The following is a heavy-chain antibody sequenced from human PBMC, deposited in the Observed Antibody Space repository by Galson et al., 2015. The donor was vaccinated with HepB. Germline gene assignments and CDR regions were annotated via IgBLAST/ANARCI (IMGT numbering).Heavy chain of an antibody. Sequence: SLRLSCAASGFTLSSYSMNWVRQAPGKGLEWVSCISMSSNSIYYADSVKGRFTISRDNAKNSLYLQMNSLRAEDTAVYYCAKIRVRGIITTDAFDMWGQGTMVTVSA. CDR3: AKIRVRGIITTDAFDM. D-gene: IGHD3-10*01. V-gene: IGHV3-21*01. CDR1: GFTLSSYS. J-gene: IGHJ3*02. CDR2: ISMSSNSI.